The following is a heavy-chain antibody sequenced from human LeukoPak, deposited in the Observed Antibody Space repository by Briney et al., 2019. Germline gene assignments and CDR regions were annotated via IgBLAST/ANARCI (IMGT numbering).Heavy chain of an antibody. CDR2: INPSDTTT. CDR1: GYTFTNYF. J-gene: IGHJ4*02. CDR3: ARVSCGGGSCFSPGDY. Sequence: VASVKVSCKASGYTFTNYFIQWVRQAPGQGLEWMGIINPSDTTTSYAQQFQGRVTMTRDTSTSTVYMELSSLRSEDTTVYYCARVSCGGGSCFSPGDYWGQGTLVTVSS. V-gene: IGHV1-46*01. D-gene: IGHD2-15*01.